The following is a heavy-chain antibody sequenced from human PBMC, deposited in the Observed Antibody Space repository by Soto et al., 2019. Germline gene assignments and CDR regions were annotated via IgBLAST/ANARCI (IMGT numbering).Heavy chain of an antibody. CDR3: AKDGITMIVVNWFDP. J-gene: IGHJ5*02. CDR1: GFTFSSYG. D-gene: IGHD3-22*01. V-gene: IGHV3-30*18. Sequence: LRLSCAASGFTFSSYGMHWVRQAPGKGLEWVAVISYDGSNKYYADSVKGRFTISRDNSKNTLYLQMNSLRAEDTAVYYCAKDGITMIVVNWFDPWGQGTLVTVSS. CDR2: ISYDGSNK.